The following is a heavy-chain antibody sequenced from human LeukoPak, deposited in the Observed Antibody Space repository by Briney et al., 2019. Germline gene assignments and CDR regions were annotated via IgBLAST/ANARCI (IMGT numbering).Heavy chain of an antibody. CDR2: TRDKARGYTT. Sequence: PGGSLRLSCAASGVTLSDHHMDWVCQAPGKGLEWVGRTRDKARGYTTEYAASVKGRFTISRDDSKTLVYLQMNSLRTEDTAVYFCARDGAEGDNSAFDMWGQGTVVTVSS. CDR3: ARDGAEGDNSAFDM. J-gene: IGHJ3*02. CDR1: GVTLSDHH. D-gene: IGHD3-22*01. V-gene: IGHV3-72*01.